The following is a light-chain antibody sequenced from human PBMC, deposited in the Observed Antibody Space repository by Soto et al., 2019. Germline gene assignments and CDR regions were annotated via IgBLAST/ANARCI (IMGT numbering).Light chain of an antibody. V-gene: IGLV2-8*01. CDR2: EVS. J-gene: IGLJ1*01. Sequence: QSALTQPPSASGSPGQSVTISCTGTSSDVGAYNYVSWYQQHPGKAPKLMIYEVSKRPSGVPDRFSGSKSGNTASLTVSGLQAEDDAEYYCASLQGGNNYVFGTGTKLTVL. CDR1: SSDVGAYNY. CDR3: ASLQGGNNYV.